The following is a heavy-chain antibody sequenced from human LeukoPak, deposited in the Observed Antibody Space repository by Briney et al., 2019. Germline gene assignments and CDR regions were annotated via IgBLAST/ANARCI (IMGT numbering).Heavy chain of an antibody. J-gene: IGHJ4*02. CDR2: IIPILGIA. D-gene: IGHD6-19*01. CDR3: AREEIAVADGLHGY. CDR1: GGTFSSYA. Sequence: ASVKVSCKASGGTFSSYAISWVRQAPGQGLEWMGRIIPILGIANYAQKFQGRVTITADKSTSTAYMELSSLRSEDTAVYYCAREEIAVADGLHGYWGQGTLVTVSS. V-gene: IGHV1-69*04.